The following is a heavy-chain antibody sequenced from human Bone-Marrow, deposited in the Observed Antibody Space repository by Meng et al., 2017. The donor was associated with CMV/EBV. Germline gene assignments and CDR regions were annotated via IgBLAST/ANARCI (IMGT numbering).Heavy chain of an antibody. J-gene: IGHJ6*02. CDR1: GFTFSNYE. Sequence: GESLKISCAASGFTFSNYELTWVRQAPGKGLEWVSYISSSGSTKDYADSVKGRFTISRDNTKNSLYLQMNSLRAEDTAVYYCAREGRYYDILTGSSVGMDVWGQGSTVTFSS. CDR2: ISSSGSTK. CDR3: AREGRYYDILTGSSVGMDV. D-gene: IGHD3-9*01. V-gene: IGHV3-48*03.